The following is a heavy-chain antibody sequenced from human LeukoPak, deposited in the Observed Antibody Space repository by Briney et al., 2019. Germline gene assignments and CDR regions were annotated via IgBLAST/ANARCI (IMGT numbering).Heavy chain of an antibody. V-gene: IGHV4-34*01. CDR2: INHSGST. CDR1: GGSSSGYY. J-gene: IGHJ4*02. CDR3: ARGAGYYYDSSGYYY. Sequence: SETLSLTCGVYGGSSSGYYWSWIRQPPGKGLEWIGEINHSGSTNYNPSLKSRVTISVDTSKNQFSLKLSSVTAADTAVYYCARGAGYYYDSSGYYYWGQGTLVTVSS. D-gene: IGHD3-22*01.